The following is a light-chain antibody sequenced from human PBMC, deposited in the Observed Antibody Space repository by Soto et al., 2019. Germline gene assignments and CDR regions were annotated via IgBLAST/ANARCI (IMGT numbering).Light chain of an antibody. J-gene: IGKJ4*01. Sequence: EIVLTQSPGTLSLSPGERATLSCRTNQSVSNSYLAWYQQKAGQAPRLLIYGASSRATGIPDRFSGSGSGTDFTLTFSRLEPEDFAVYYCQQYGSSPLTFGGGTKV. CDR2: GAS. V-gene: IGKV3-20*01. CDR1: QSVSNSY. CDR3: QQYGSSPLT.